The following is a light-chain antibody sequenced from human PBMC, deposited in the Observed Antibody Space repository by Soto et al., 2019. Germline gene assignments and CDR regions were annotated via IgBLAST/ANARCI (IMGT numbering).Light chain of an antibody. J-gene: IGKJ4*01. CDR3: QQANDFPLT. V-gene: IGKV1-12*01. CDR2: GAS. CDR1: QDSGTW. Sequence: DIQMTQSPSSVSASVGDRVTIACRASQDSGTWLAWYQQKPGEAPNLLIYGASTLQSGVPSRFSGGAPGPDFTLTSSGLQPEDVATYYCQQANDFPLTFGGGTQVEVK.